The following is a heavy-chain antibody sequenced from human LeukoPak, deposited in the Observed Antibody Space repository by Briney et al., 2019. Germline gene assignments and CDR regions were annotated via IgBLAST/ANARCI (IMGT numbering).Heavy chain of an antibody. CDR3: ARGDDFSGDH. J-gene: IGHJ4*02. V-gene: IGHV3-7*04. Sequence: GSLRLSCAVSGFTFSNFWMSWVRQAPGRGLEWVANIHPEGNEKYHVESVKGRFTISRDNTKNLLFLQMNGLRVEDTAVYYCARGDDFSGDHWGQGTLVTVSS. D-gene: IGHD1-1*01. CDR2: IHPEGNEK. CDR1: GFTFSNFW.